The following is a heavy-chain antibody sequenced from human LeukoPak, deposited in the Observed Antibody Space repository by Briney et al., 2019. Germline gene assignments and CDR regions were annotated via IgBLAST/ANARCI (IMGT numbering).Heavy chain of an antibody. CDR2: IYTSGST. CDR1: GGSISSYY. Sequence: SETLSLTCTVSGGSISSYYWSWIRQPPGKGLEWIGYIYTSGSTNYNPSLKSRVTISVDTSKNQFSLKLSSVTAADTAVYYCARGTLVRGVIGLDPWGQGTLVTVSS. D-gene: IGHD3-10*01. V-gene: IGHV4-4*09. CDR3: ARGTLVRGVIGLDP. J-gene: IGHJ5*02.